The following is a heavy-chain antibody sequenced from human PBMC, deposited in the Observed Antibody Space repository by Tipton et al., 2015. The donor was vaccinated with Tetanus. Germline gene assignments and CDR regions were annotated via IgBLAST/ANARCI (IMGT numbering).Heavy chain of an antibody. J-gene: IGHJ3*02. CDR3: ARDWFCSGGSCYDVFDI. Sequence: QSGAEVKKPGASVKVSCKASGYTFASYSISWVRQAPGQGLEWLGWSSTYDGKTNYAQSLQGRVTMTTDTSTSTAYMDLRSLGSADTAVYYCARDWFCSGGSCYDVFDIWGQGTMVTVSS. V-gene: IGHV1-18*01. D-gene: IGHD2-15*01. CDR2: SSTYDGKT. CDR1: GYTFASYS.